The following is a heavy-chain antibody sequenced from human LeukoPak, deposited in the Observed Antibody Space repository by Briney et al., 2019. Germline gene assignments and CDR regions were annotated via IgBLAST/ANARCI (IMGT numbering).Heavy chain of an antibody. CDR2: VHYDGSNK. V-gene: IGHV3-30*02. J-gene: IGHJ4*02. CDR1: GCTFSSYG. Sequence: GGSLRLSCAGSGCTFSSYGIHWLGQAPGKGPEWVAFVHYDGSNKYYADSVKGRFTVSRDNSKNTVYLEMNSLNSEDTAVYYCAKDPWDYWGQGTLVTVSS. CDR3: AKDPWDY.